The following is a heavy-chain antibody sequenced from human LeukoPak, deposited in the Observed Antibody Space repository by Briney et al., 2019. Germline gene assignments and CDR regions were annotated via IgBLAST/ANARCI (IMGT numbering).Heavy chain of an antibody. Sequence: SETLSLTCTVSGGSISSCDYYWIWIRQPPGKGLEWIGYIYYSGSTYYNPSLKSRVTISVDTSKNQFSLKLSSVTAADTAVYYCARYEPSDAFDIWGQGTMVTVSS. CDR3: ARYEPSDAFDI. J-gene: IGHJ3*02. V-gene: IGHV4-30-4*08. CDR2: IYYSGST. D-gene: IGHD1-14*01. CDR1: GGSISSCDYY.